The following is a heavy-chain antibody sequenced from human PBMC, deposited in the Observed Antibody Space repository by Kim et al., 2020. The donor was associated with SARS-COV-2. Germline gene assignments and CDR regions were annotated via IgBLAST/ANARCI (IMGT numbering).Heavy chain of an antibody. D-gene: IGHD1-20*01. V-gene: IGHV3-7*01. Sequence: GGSLRLSCAASGFTFSSYWMSWVRQAPGKGLEWVANIKQDGSEKYCVDSVKGRFTVSRDNAKNSLYLQMNSLRAEDTALYYCARVSCVTGTTPVCAFDIWGQGTMVTVSS. J-gene: IGHJ3*02. CDR3: ARVSCVTGTTPVCAFDI. CDR2: IKQDGSEK. CDR1: GFTFSSYW.